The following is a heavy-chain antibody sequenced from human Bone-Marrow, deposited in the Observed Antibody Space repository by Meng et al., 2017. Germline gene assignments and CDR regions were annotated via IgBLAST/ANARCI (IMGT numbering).Heavy chain of an antibody. Sequence: GESLKISCAASGFTFSSYAMSWVRQAPGKGLEWVSAISGSGGSTYYADSVKGRFTISRDNSKNTLYLQMNSLRAEDTAVYYCAKGHRGTMVRGVIIFFDDWGQGTLVTVSS. V-gene: IGHV3-23*01. D-gene: IGHD3-10*01. CDR2: ISGSGGST. CDR1: GFTFSSYA. J-gene: IGHJ4*02. CDR3: AKGHRGTMVRGVIIFFDD.